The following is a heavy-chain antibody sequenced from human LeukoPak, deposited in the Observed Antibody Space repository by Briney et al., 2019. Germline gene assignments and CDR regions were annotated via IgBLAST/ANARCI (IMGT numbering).Heavy chain of an antibody. Sequence: ASVKVSCKASGGTFSSYAISWVRQAPGQGLEWMGIINPSGGSTSYAQKSQGRVTMTRDTSTSTVYMELSSLRSEDTAVYYCARAVVRTPVYCDYWGQGTLVTVSS. J-gene: IGHJ4*02. CDR3: ARAVVRTPVYCDY. CDR1: GGTFSSYA. V-gene: IGHV1-46*01. D-gene: IGHD4-23*01. CDR2: INPSGGST.